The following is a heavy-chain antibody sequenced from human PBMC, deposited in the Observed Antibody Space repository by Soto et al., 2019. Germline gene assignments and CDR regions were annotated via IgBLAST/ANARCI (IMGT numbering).Heavy chain of an antibody. CDR1: GFTFSSYG. CDR2: ISYDGSNK. Sequence: GGSLRLSCAASGFTFSSYGMHWVRQAPGKGLEWVAVISYDGSNKYYADSVKGRFTISRDKSKNTLYLQMNSLRAEDTAVYYCAKGIPYSRYYYYYGMDVWGQGTTVTVSS. V-gene: IGHV3-30*18. CDR3: AKGIPYSRYYYYYGMDV. J-gene: IGHJ6*02. D-gene: IGHD6-13*01.